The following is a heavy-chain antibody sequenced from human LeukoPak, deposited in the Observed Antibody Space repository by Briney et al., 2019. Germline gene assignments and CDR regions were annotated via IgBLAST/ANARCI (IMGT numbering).Heavy chain of an antibody. V-gene: IGHV7-4-1*02. CDR1: GYTFTGYY. D-gene: IGHD3-10*02. CDR2: INTNTGNP. CDR3: ARAVRIWNPFRQWAY. J-gene: IGHJ4*02. Sequence: GASVKVSCKASGYTFTGYYMHWVRQAPGQGLEWMGWINTNTGNPTYAQGFTGRFVFSLDTSVSTAYLQISSLKAEDTAVYYCARAVRIWNPFRQWAYWGQGTLVTVSS.